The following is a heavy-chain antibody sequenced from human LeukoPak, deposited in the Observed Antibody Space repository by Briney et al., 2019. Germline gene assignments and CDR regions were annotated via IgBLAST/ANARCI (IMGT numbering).Heavy chain of an antibody. J-gene: IGHJ3*02. Sequence: GGSLRLSCAASGFTFSNSWMNWVRQAPGKGLEWVANMNQDGRDKNYMDSVKGRFTISRDNSKNTLYLQMNSLRAEDTAVYYCAKDRGAYYYDSSGYYLDAFDIWGQGTMVTVSS. D-gene: IGHD3-22*01. CDR2: MNQDGRDK. V-gene: IGHV3-7*03. CDR3: AKDRGAYYYDSSGYYLDAFDI. CDR1: GFTFSNSW.